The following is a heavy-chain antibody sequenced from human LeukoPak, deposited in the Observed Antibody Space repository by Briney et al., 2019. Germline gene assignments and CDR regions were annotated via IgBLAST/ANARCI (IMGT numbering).Heavy chain of an antibody. CDR1: GYTFTGYF. CDR3: ARGAASVATPYFDS. V-gene: IGHV1-2*02. CDR2: INLNSGGT. Sequence: ASVKVSCKTSGYTFTGYFMHWVRQAPGQGLEWMGWINLNSGGTNYAQTFQGRVTMTRDTSISTAYMDLSRLRSDDTAVYYCARGAASVATPYFDSWGQGTQVTVSS. D-gene: IGHD4-11*01. J-gene: IGHJ4*02.